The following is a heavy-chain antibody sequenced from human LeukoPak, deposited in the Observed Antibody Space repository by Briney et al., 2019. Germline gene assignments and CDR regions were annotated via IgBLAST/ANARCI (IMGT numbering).Heavy chain of an antibody. CDR1: GFTFSSYT. CDR2: ISSSSSYI. Sequence: GGSLRLSCAASGFTFSSYTMTWVRQAPGKGLEWVSSISSSSSYIYYADSVKGRFTISRDNAKNSLYLQMNSLRAEDTAVYYCARPGDYYYYYGMDVWGQGTTVTVSS. V-gene: IGHV3-21*01. CDR3: ARPGDYYYYYGMDV. J-gene: IGHJ6*02.